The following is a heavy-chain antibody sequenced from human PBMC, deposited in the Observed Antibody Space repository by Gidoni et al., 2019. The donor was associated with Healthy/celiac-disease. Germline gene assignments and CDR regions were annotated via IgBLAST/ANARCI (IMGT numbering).Heavy chain of an antibody. CDR2: ISSSSSYT. V-gene: IGHV3-11*06. D-gene: IGHD1-20*01. CDR1: GFSFSDSY. CDR3: ARDIGITGTNYYYYYGMDV. J-gene: IGHJ6*02. Sequence: QVQLVESGGGLVKPGGSLRLSCAASGFSFSDSYLSWIRQAPGKGLEWVSYISSSSSYTNYADSVKGRLTISRDNAKNSLYLQMNSLRAEDTAVYYCARDIGITGTNYYYYYGMDVWGQGTTVTVSS.